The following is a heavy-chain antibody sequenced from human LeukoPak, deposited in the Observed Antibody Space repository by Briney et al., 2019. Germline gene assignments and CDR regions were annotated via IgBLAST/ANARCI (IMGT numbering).Heavy chain of an antibody. CDR2: FDPEDGET. CDR3: ARTNNWNYDY. J-gene: IGHJ4*02. Sequence: ASVKVSCKVSGYTLTELSMHWVRQAPGKGLEWMGGFDPEDGETIYAQKFQGRVTMTRDTSTSTVYMELSSLRSEDTAVYYCARTNNWNYDYWGQGTLVTVSS. CDR1: GYTLTELS. V-gene: IGHV1-24*01. D-gene: IGHD1-1*01.